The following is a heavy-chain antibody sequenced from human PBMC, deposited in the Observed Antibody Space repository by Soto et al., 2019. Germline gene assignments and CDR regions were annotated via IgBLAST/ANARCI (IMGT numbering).Heavy chain of an antibody. V-gene: IGHV3-23*01. CDR1: GCTFSNYA. J-gene: IGHJ4*02. CDR3: AKDHPGSYHYTFDY. CDR2: VRGSGDIT. Sequence: GGPLRLPWSASGCTFSNYAMSWVRQAPGKGLEWVSAVRGSGDITYYADSVKGRFTISRDNSQNTLYLQMNSLRAEDTAVYYCAKDHPGSYHYTFDYWGQGALVTVSS. D-gene: IGHD3-16*02.